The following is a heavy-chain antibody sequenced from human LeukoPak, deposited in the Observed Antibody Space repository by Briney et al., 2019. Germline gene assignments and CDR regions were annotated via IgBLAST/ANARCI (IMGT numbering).Heavy chain of an antibody. J-gene: IGHJ6*03. CDR3: ARVVRYFDWLLTYYYYYYMDV. CDR1: GYTFTGYY. CDR2: INPNSGGT. D-gene: IGHD3-9*01. V-gene: IGHV1-2*02. Sequence: ASVKVSCKASGYTFTGYYMHWVRQAPGQGLEWMGWINPNSGGTNYAQKFQGRVTMTRDTSISTAYMELSRLRSDDTAVYYCARVVRYFDWLLTYYYYYYMDVWGKGTTVTVSS.